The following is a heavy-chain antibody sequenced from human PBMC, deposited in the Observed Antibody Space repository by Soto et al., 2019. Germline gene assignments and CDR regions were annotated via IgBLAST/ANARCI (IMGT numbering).Heavy chain of an antibody. Sequence: SVKVSCKASGGTFSSLDINWVRQAPGQGLEWMGGITPISETTNYAQIFQGRVSIVADISTSTAYMELSRLRSEDTAVYYCARALLSHSYDSGGYDSYFHAMDVWGQGTPVTVSS. CDR3: ARALLSHSYDSGGYDSYFHAMDV. CDR1: GGTFSSLD. J-gene: IGHJ6*02. CDR2: ITPISETT. D-gene: IGHD3-22*01. V-gene: IGHV1-69*06.